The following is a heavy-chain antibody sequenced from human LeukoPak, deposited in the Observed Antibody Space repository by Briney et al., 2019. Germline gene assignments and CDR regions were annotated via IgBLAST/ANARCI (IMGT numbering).Heavy chain of an antibody. D-gene: IGHD6-13*01. Sequence: PSETLSLTCTVSSGSVSSGNYLWCWIRQPPGKGLEWIGFMYNSGSTTYNPSLKSRVTISVDTSKNQFSLTLTSVTAADTAVYYCARVAASGTGPDSWGQGTLVTVSS. J-gene: IGHJ4*02. CDR1: SGSVSSGNYL. CDR2: MYNSGST. CDR3: ARVAASGTGPDS. V-gene: IGHV4-61*01.